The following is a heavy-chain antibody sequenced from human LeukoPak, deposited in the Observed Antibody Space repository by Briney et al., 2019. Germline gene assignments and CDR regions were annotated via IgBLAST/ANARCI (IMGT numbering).Heavy chain of an antibody. CDR3: AKPGFSDYVWGSYRLYYFDY. V-gene: IGHV3-23*01. J-gene: IGHJ4*02. CDR2: ISGSGGST. D-gene: IGHD3-16*02. Sequence: GGSLRLSCAASGFTFSSYAMSWVRQAPGKGLEWVSAISGSGGSTYYADSVKGQFTISRDNSKKTLYLQMNSLRAEDTAVYYCAKPGFSDYVWGSYRLYYFDYWGQGTLVTVSS. CDR1: GFTFSSYA.